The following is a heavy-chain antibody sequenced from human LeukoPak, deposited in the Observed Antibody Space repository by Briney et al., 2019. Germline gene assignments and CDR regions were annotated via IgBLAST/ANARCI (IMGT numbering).Heavy chain of an antibody. CDR2: ISWNSGSI. D-gene: IGHD4-17*01. Sequence: SGGSLRLSCAASGFTFDDYAMPWVRQAPGKGLEWVSGISWNSGSIGYADSVKGRFTISRDNAKNSLNLQMNSLRAEDTALYYCAPMDYGGNANFDYWGQGTLVTVSS. V-gene: IGHV3-9*01. J-gene: IGHJ4*02. CDR1: GFTFDDYA. CDR3: APMDYGGNANFDY.